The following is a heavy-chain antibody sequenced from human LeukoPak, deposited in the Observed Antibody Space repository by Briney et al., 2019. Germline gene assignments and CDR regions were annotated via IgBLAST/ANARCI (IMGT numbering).Heavy chain of an antibody. Sequence: ASVKVSCKASGYTFTSYAMNWVRQAPGQGLEWMGWINTNTGNPTYAQGFTGRFVFSLDTSVSTAYLQISSLKAEDTAVYCCARPLLTGYSRAFDIWGQGTMVTVSS. J-gene: IGHJ3*02. V-gene: IGHV7-4-1*02. CDR3: ARPLLTGYSRAFDI. D-gene: IGHD1-14*01. CDR1: GYTFTSYA. CDR2: INTNTGNP.